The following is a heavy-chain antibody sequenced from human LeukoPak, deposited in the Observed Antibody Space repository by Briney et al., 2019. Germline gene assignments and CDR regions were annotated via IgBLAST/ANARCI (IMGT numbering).Heavy chain of an antibody. J-gene: IGHJ4*02. CDR2: ISYDGNKK. Sequence: GGSLRLSCAASGFTFNSFGMFWVRQAPGKGLEWMAVISYDGNKKDYADSEKGRFTISRDNSKNTLFLQMNSLRVEDTAVYYCAKVRWGYCSTTSCYCFDYWGQGTLVIVSS. V-gene: IGHV3-30*18. CDR3: AKVRWGYCSTTSCYCFDY. D-gene: IGHD2-2*01. CDR1: GFTFNSFG.